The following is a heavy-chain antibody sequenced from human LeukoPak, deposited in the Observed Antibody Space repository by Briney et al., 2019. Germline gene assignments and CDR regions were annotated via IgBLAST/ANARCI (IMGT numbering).Heavy chain of an antibody. CDR1: GFTFSTYA. V-gene: IGHV3-23*01. J-gene: IGHJ4*02. CDR2: ISAGGDRT. Sequence: GGSPRLSCAASGFTFSTYAITWVRQAPGKGLEWVSGISAGGDRTYYADSVKGRFTISRDNSKNTLYLQMNSLRAEDTAEYYCARSTVGTSCCTAVDYWGQGTLVTVSS. D-gene: IGHD1-26*01. CDR3: ARSTVGTSCCTAVDY.